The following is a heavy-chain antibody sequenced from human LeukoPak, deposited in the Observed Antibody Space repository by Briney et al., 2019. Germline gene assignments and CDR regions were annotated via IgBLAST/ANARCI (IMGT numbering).Heavy chain of an antibody. J-gene: IGHJ4*02. Sequence: GGSLRLSCAASGFTFSSYSMNWVRQAPGKGLEWVSHITASGTAVFYADSVKGRFTISRDNAKNSLYLQMNSLRDEDTAVYYCASSGSYRFDYWGQGTLVTVSS. CDR3: ASSGSYRFDY. CDR2: ITASGTAV. V-gene: IGHV3-48*02. D-gene: IGHD1-26*01. CDR1: GFTFSSYS.